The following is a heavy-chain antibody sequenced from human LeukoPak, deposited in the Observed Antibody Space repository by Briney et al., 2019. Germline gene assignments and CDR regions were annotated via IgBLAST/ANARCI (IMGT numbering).Heavy chain of an antibody. CDR3: ARESRITGTTTSGFDI. J-gene: IGHJ3*02. CDR1: GFTFSNYW. D-gene: IGHD1-14*01. V-gene: IGHV3-7*01. CDR2: IKRDGRDK. Sequence: GGSLRLSCVASGFTFSNYWMSWVRQAPGKGLEWVANIKRDGRDKNSVDSVKGRFTISRDNAKNSMFLQRNSLRVEDAAVYYCARESRITGTTTSGFDIWGQGTMVTVSS.